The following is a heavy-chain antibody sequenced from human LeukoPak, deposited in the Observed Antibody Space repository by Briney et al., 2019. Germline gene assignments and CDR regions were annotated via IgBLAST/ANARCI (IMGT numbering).Heavy chain of an antibody. CDR1: GFTFSSYA. J-gene: IGHJ4*02. Sequence: PGGTLRLSCAASGFTFSSYAMHWVRQAPGKGLEWVAVISYDGSNKYYADSVKGRFTISRDKSKNTLYLQMNSLRAEDTAVYYRARDPDGYWGQGTLVTVSS. D-gene: IGHD5-24*01. CDR2: ISYDGSNK. V-gene: IGHV3-30-3*01. CDR3: ARDPDGY.